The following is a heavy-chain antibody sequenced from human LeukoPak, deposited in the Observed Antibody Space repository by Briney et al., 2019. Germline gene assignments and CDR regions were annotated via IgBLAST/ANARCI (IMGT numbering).Heavy chain of an antibody. V-gene: IGHV4-59*12. J-gene: IGHJ4*02. Sequence: KPSETLSLTCTVSGGSISSYYGSWIRQPPGKGLEWIGYIYYSGSTNYNPSLKSRVTISVDTWKNQFSLKLSSVTAADTAVYYCARPRQYFRYFDYWGQGTLVTVSS. CDR2: IYYSGST. CDR3: ARPRQYFRYFDY. D-gene: IGHD4-11*01. CDR1: GGSISSYY.